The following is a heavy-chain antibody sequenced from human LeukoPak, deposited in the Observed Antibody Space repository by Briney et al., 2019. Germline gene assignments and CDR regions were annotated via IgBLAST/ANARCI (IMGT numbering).Heavy chain of an antibody. Sequence: PGGSLRLSCAASGLTFSNYAMSWVRQAPGKGLEWVSTISGSGGSTYYADSVSGRFTISRDNSKNTLFLQMNSLRAGDMALYYCAKDPVWNPSYYSYYMDVWGKGTTVTVSS. CDR1: GLTFSNYA. D-gene: IGHD1-1*01. CDR3: AKDPVWNPSYYSYYMDV. CDR2: ISGSGGST. J-gene: IGHJ6*03. V-gene: IGHV3-23*01.